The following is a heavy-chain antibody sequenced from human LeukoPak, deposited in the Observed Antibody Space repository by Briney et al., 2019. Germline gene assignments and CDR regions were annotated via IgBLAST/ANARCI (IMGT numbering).Heavy chain of an antibody. V-gene: IGHV3-30-3*01. CDR3: ARVYSSVRYSSGWYGDYFDY. Sequence: GGSLRLSCAASGFTFSSYAMHWVRQAPGKGLEWVAVISYDGSNKYYADSVKGRFTISRDNAKNSLYLQMNSLRAEDTAVYYCARVYSSVRYSSGWYGDYFDYWAREPWSPSPQ. D-gene: IGHD6-19*01. J-gene: IGHJ4*02. CDR2: ISYDGSNK. CDR1: GFTFSSYA.